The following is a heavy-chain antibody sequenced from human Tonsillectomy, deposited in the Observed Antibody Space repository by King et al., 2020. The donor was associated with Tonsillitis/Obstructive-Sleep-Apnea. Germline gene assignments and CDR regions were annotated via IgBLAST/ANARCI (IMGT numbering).Heavy chain of an antibody. CDR3: AREGYCGGDCFPYFDY. CDR2: IWYDGSNK. D-gene: IGHD2-21*02. CDR1: GFTFSSYG. J-gene: IGHJ4*02. Sequence: VQLVESGGGVVQPGRSLRLSCAASGFTFSSYGMHWVRQAPGKGLEWVAVIWYDGSNKYYADSVKGRFTISRDNSKNTLYLQMNSLGAEDTAVYYCAREGYCGGDCFPYFDYWGQGTLVTVSS. V-gene: IGHV3-33*01.